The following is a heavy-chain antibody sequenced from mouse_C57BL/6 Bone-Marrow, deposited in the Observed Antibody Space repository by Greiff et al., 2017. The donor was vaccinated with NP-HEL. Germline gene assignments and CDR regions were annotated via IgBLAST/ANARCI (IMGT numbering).Heavy chain of an antibody. J-gene: IGHJ3*01. CDR2: IDPENGDT. CDR1: GFNIKDDY. CDR3: TPHYYGSSPFAY. V-gene: IGHV14-4*01. Sequence: EVKLVESGAELVRPGASVKLSCTASGFNIKDDYMHWVKQRPEQGLEWIGWIDPENGDTEYASKFQGKATITADTSSNTAYLQLSSLTSEDTAVYYCTPHYYGSSPFAYWGQGTLVTVSA. D-gene: IGHD1-1*01.